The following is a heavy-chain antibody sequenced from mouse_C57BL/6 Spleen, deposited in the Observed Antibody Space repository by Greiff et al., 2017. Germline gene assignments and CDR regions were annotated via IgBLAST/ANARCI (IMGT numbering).Heavy chain of an antibody. CDR1: GYTFTDYE. Sequence: VQLQQSGAELVRPGASVTLSCKASGYTFTDYEMHWVKQTPVHGLEWIGALDPETGGTAYNQKFKGKAILTADKSSSTAYMELRSLTSEDSAVYYCTGNFAYWGQGTLVTVSA. J-gene: IGHJ3*01. V-gene: IGHV1-15*01. CDR3: TGNFAY. CDR2: LDPETGGT.